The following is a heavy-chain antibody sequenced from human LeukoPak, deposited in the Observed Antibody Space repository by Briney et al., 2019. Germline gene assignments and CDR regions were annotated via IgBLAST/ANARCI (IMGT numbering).Heavy chain of an antibody. CDR1: GGSFSGYY. J-gene: IGHJ3*02. CDR3: ASQVVTLGPDAFDI. D-gene: IGHD4-23*01. V-gene: IGHV4-34*01. Sequence: PSETLSLTCAVYGGSFSGYYWSWIRQPPGKGLERIGEINHSGSTNYNPSLKSRVTISVDTSKNQFSLKLSSVTAADTAVYYCASQVVTLGPDAFDIWGQGTMVTVSS. CDR2: INHSGST.